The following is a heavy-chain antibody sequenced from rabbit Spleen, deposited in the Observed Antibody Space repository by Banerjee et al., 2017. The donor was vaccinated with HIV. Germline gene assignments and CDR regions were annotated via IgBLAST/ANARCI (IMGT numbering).Heavy chain of an antibody. D-gene: IGHD4-1*01. J-gene: IGHJ4*01. CDR3: ARGDGHYSGGWPFNL. CDR2: IGGGSGGNT. CDR1: GFSFSSYYY. V-gene: IGHV1S45*01. Sequence: QEQLEESGGGLVKPEGSLTLTCTASGFSFSSYYYMCWVRQAPGKGLEWIACIGGGSGGNTYYASWAKGRFTISKTSSTTVTLQMTSLTAADTATYFCARGDGHYSGGWPFNLWGPGTLVTVS.